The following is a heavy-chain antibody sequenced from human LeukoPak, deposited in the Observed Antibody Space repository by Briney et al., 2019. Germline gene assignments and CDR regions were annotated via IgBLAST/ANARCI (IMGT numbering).Heavy chain of an antibody. Sequence: SETLSLTCTVSGGPISSYYWSWIRQPPGKGLEWIGYIYYSGSTNYNPSLKSRVTISVDTSKNQFSLKLSSVTAADTAVYYCARRMAAAGSYWFDPWGRGTLVTVSS. D-gene: IGHD6-13*01. CDR2: IYYSGST. CDR1: GGPISSYY. J-gene: IGHJ5*02. V-gene: IGHV4-59*08. CDR3: ARRMAAAGSYWFDP.